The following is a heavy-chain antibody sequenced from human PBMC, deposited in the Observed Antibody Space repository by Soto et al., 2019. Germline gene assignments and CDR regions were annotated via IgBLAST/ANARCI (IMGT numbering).Heavy chain of an antibody. V-gene: IGHV3-23*01. CDR3: ATYYGDYRSFDF. D-gene: IGHD4-17*01. CDR2: ISGDGGST. J-gene: IGHJ4*02. Sequence: PGWPLRLSCSSSGFTFSNYGMSWVRQAPGKGLEWVSTISGDGGSTYHADSVKGRFSISRDNSKNTLFLQMNSLRADDTALYYCATYYGDYRSFDFWGQGTLVTVSS. CDR1: GFTFSNYG.